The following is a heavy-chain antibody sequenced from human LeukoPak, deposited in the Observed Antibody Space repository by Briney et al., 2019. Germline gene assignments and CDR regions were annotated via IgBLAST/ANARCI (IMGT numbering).Heavy chain of an antibody. J-gene: IGHJ4*02. CDR1: GFTFSSYA. CDR2: ISGSGGST. D-gene: IGHD1-26*01. CDR3: AKGTPQCELLRGAY. V-gene: IGHV3-23*01. Sequence: GGSLRLSCAASGFTFSSYAMSWVRQAPGKGLEWVSAISGSGGSTYYADSVKGRFTISRDNSKNTLYLQMNSLRAEDTGVYYCAKGTPQCELLRGAYWGQGPLVTLPS.